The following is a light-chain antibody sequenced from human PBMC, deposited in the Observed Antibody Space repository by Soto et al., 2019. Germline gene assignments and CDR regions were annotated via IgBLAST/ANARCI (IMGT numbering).Light chain of an antibody. CDR3: QQYGSSPWT. V-gene: IGKV3-20*01. CDR2: GAS. CDR1: QSVSSSY. Sequence: EIVLTQSPGTLSMSPGERATLSCRASQSVSSSYLAWYQQKPGQAPRLLIYGASSRATGIPDRFSGSGSGTDFTLPINRLEPEDFAVYYCQQYGSSPWTFGQRTKVDIK. J-gene: IGKJ1*01.